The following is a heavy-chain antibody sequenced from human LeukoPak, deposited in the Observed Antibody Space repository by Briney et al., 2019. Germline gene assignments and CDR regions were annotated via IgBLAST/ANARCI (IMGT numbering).Heavy chain of an antibody. CDR1: GGSFSGYY. CDR3: TRRMATTGRYYFDY. Sequence: SETLSLTCADYGGSFSGYYWSWIRQPPGKGLGWIGYISYSGTTYYNASLKSRLTISRDTSKNQFSLKLSSVTAADTAMYYCTRRMATTGRYYFDYWGQGTLVTVSS. J-gene: IGHJ4*02. CDR2: ISYSGTT. V-gene: IGHV4-30-4*01. D-gene: IGHD1-1*01.